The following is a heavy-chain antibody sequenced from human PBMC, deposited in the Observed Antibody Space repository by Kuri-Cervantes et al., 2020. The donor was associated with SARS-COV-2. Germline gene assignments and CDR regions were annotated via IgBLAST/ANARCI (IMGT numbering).Heavy chain of an antibody. CDR2: IRSKAYGGTT. CDR3: TRDDFWSGYFGY. J-gene: IGHJ4*02. V-gene: IGHV3-49*04. Sequence: GESLKISCTASGFTFGDYAMSWVRQAPGKGLEWVGFIRSKAYGGTTEYAASVKGRFTISGDDSKSIAYLQMNSLKTEDTAVYYCTRDDFWSGYFGYWGQGTLVTVSS. D-gene: IGHD3-3*01. CDR1: GFTFGDYA.